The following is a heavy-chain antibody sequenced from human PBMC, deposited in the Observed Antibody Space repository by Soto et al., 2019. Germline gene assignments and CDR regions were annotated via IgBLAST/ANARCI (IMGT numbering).Heavy chain of an antibody. J-gene: IGHJ4*02. D-gene: IGHD2-2*01. CDR1: GFAFSPYG. V-gene: IGHV3-21*06. CDR2: ISSGGDYI. CDR3: ARVGGSCSTASCFAYFDS. Sequence: EVQVVESGGGLVKPGGSLRLSCAASGFAFSPYGMNWVRQAPGKGLEWVSSISSGGDYIFYADSVKGRFTISRDNAKNSLYLQMNSLRAEDAAVDDCARVGGSCSTASCFAYFDSWCQGTLVTVSS.